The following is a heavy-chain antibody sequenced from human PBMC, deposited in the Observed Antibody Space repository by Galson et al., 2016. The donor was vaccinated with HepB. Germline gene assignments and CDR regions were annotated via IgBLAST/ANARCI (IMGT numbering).Heavy chain of an antibody. CDR2: IQSRGST. J-gene: IGHJ6*02. V-gene: IGHV4-59*01. CDR1: GSSISSYF. CDR3: AREPLGRRYYYGMDV. Sequence: SETLSLTCTVSGSSISSYFWSWIRQPPGKGLEWIGYIQSRGSTNYNPSLKSRVTISVDTSQNQFSLKLSPIPAADTAAYYCAREPLGRRYYYGMDVGGQGTTVTVSS.